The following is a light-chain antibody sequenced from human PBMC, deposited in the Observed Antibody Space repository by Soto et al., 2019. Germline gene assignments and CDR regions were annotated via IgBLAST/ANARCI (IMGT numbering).Light chain of an antibody. CDR2: DAS. J-gene: IGKJ5*01. CDR1: QSISSW. CDR3: QQSYSSIT. Sequence: DIQMTQSPSTLFASVGDRVTITCRASQSISSWLAWYQQKPGKAPKLLIFDASNLESGVPSRFSGSGSGTDFTLTISSLQPEDFATYYCQQSYSSITFGQGTRLEIK. V-gene: IGKV1-5*01.